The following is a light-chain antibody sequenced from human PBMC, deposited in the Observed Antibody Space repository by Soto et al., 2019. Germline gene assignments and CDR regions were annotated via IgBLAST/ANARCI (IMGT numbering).Light chain of an antibody. CDR1: SSDIGGYKY. CDR3: NSYTTSDSWI. V-gene: IGLV2-14*01. J-gene: IGLJ3*02. CDR2: EVN. Sequence: QSALTQPASVSGSPGQSIIISCTGTSSDIGGYKYVSWYQQHPGKAPKLMIYEVNNRPSGVSDRFSGSKSGNTASLTISGLQPEDEADYYCNSYTTSDSWIFGGGTKLTVL.